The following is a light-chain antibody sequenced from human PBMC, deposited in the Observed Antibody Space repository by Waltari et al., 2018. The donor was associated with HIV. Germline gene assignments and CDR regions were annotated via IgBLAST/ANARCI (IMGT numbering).Light chain of an antibody. CDR3: CSYAGSSTSVV. V-gene: IGLV2-23*02. J-gene: IGLJ2*01. CDR1: SSAVGRDTL. CDR2: EVN. Sequence: QSALTQSASVSRSPGQSITIPSPGTSSAVGRDTLLSRYQHHPGKAPKLMIYEVNKRPSGVSNRFSGSKSGNTASLTISGLQAEDEADYYCCSYAGSSTSVVFGGGTKLTVL.